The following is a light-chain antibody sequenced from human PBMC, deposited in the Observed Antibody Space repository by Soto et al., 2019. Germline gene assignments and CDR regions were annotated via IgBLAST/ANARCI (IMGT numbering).Light chain of an antibody. CDR1: QGVSSN. V-gene: IGKV3-15*01. Sequence: MTHSPASLSVSAWHTAPFSSRASQGVSSNLAWYQQKSGQAPRLLIYGASTRATDMPGRFSGSGSGTDFTLTISSLQPDDFATYYCQPYNSDSRTFGQGTKVDIK. J-gene: IGKJ1*01. CDR2: GAS. CDR3: QPYNSDSRT.